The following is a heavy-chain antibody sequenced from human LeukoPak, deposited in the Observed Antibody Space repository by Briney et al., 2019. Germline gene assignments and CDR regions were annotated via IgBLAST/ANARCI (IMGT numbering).Heavy chain of an antibody. J-gene: IGHJ4*02. CDR3: AKRDWNDYTGC. Sequence: GGSLRLSCAASGFTISIYAISSVRQAPGKGLEWVSGISGGGGSTYYTDSVKGRFTISTDNSKNTLYLQMNSLRAEDTAVYYCAKRDWNDYTGCWGQGTLVTVSS. CDR2: ISGGGGST. CDR1: GFTISIYA. D-gene: IGHD1-1*01. V-gene: IGHV3-23*01.